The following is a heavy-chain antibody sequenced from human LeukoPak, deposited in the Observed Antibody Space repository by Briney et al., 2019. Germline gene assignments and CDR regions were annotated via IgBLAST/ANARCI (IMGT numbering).Heavy chain of an antibody. V-gene: IGHV1-18*04. J-gene: IGHJ3*02. CDR2: ISAYNGNT. CDR3: ARDRDSSPEGAFDI. Sequence: ASVEVSCKASGYTFTSYGISWVRQAPGQGLEWMGWISAYNGNTNYAQKLQGRVTMTTDTSTSTAYMELRSLRSDDTAVYYCARDRDSSPEGAFDIWGQGTMVTVSS. D-gene: IGHD3-22*01. CDR1: GYTFTSYG.